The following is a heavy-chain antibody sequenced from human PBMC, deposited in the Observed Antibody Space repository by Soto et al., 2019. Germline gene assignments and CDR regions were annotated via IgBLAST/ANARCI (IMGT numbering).Heavy chain of an antibody. D-gene: IGHD2-8*01. J-gene: IGHJ4*02. CDR1: GFTFSTYS. V-gene: IGHV3-48*02. CDR2: ISDNSSVI. Sequence: XVSLRLSCAASGFTFSTYSINWVRQAPGKGLEWISYISDNSSVIYYADAVKGRFTISRDNAKNSLYLQMNSLREEDTAVYYCARDRDAYCSKGICSGPYFDYWGQGTLVTVSS. CDR3: ARDRDAYCSKGICSGPYFDY.